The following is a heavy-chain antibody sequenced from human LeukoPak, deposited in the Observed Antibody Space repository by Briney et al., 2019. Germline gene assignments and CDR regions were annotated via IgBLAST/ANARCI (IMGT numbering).Heavy chain of an antibody. CDR3: ATPHPATNGDYRTLYY. CDR1: GFTFSSYA. Sequence: GGSLRLSCAASGFTFSSYAMSWVRQAPGKGLEWVSAISGSGGSTYYADSVKGRFTSSRDNSKNTLYLQMSSLRPEDTAVYYCATPHPATNGDYRTLYYWGQGTLVTVSS. V-gene: IGHV3-23*01. D-gene: IGHD4-17*01. CDR2: ISGSGGST. J-gene: IGHJ4*02.